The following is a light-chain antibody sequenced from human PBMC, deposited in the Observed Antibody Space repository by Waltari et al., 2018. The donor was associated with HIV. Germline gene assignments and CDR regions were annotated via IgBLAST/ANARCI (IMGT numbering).Light chain of an antibody. CDR3: QVWDSSSDHTRV. CDR2: DDS. J-gene: IGLJ2*01. Sequence: SYVLTRPPSGSVAPGQTARITCGGTNIGRKSMHWSQQKPGQAPVLVVYDDSDRPSGIPVRFSGSNSGNTATLTISRVEAVDEADYYCQVWDSSSDHTRVFGGGTKLTVL. V-gene: IGLV3-21*02. CDR1: NIGRKS.